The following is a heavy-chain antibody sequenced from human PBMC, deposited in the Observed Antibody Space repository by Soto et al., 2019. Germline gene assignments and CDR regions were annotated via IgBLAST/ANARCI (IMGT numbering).Heavy chain of an antibody. V-gene: IGHV3-9*01. CDR3: AQDSSSGWNGIAFDI. CDR2: ISWNSGSI. D-gene: IGHD6-19*01. CDR1: GFTFDDYA. Sequence: EVQLVESGGGLVQPGRSLRLSCAASGFTFDDYAMHWVRQAPGKGLEWVSGISWNSGSIGYADSVKGRFTISRDNAKNSLYLQMNSLRAEDTALYYCAQDSSSGWNGIAFDIWGQGTMVTVSS. J-gene: IGHJ3*02.